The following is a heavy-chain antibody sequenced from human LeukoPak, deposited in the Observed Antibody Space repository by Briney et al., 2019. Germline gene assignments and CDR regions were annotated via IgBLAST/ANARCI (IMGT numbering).Heavy chain of an antibody. Sequence: PSETLSLTCAVYGASFSGYYWSWIRQPPGKGLEWIGEINHSGSTNYNVSLESRVTMSVDTSKNQFTLKLNSVTAADTAVYYCAKLYSSLSRDAFDVWGPGTMVTVSS. V-gene: IGHV4-34*01. CDR2: INHSGST. CDR3: AKLYSSLSRDAFDV. CDR1: GASFSGYY. D-gene: IGHD6-6*01. J-gene: IGHJ3*01.